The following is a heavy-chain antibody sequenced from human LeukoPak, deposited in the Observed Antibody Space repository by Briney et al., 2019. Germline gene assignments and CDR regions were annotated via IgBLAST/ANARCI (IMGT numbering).Heavy chain of an antibody. CDR3: ARGEGYSGYNDY. D-gene: IGHD5-12*01. Sequence: SETLSLTCTVSGYSISSGYYWGWIRQPPGKGLEWIGSIYHSGSTYYNPSLKSRVTISVDTSKNQFSLKLSSVTAADTAVYYCARGEGYSGYNDYWGQGTLVTVSS. CDR2: IYHSGST. V-gene: IGHV4-38-2*02. J-gene: IGHJ4*02. CDR1: GYSISSGYY.